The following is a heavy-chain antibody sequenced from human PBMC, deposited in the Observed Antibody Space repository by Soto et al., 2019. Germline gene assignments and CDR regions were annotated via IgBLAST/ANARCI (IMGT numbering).Heavy chain of an antibody. CDR1: GYTFTSYD. J-gene: IGHJ6*02. V-gene: IGHV1-8*01. CDR3: ARGQQLVYYYYGMDV. Sequence: ASVKVSCKASGYTFTSYDINWVRQATGQGLEWMGWMNPNSGNKGYAQKFQGRVTMTRNTSISTAYMELSSLRSEDTAVYYSARGQQLVYYYYGMDVWGQGTTVTVSS. D-gene: IGHD6-13*01. CDR2: MNPNSGNK.